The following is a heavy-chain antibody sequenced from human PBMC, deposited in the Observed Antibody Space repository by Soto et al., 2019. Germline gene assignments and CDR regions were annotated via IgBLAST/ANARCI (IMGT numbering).Heavy chain of an antibody. D-gene: IGHD6-19*01. Sequence: SETLSLTCTFSGGSISSYYWSWIRQPPGKGLEWIGYIYYSGSTNYNPSLKSRVTISVDTSKNQFSLKLSSVTAADTAVYYCARDRRTIAVAPYGMDVWGQGTTVTVSS. V-gene: IGHV4-59*01. CDR3: ARDRRTIAVAPYGMDV. J-gene: IGHJ6*02. CDR1: GGSISSYY. CDR2: IYYSGST.